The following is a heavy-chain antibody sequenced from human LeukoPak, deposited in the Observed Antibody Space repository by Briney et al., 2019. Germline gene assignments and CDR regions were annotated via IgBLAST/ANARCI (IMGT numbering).Heavy chain of an antibody. V-gene: IGHV3-7*01. CDR3: ARDHGEGFDY. J-gene: IGHJ4*02. CDR1: GFTFSSYW. CDR2: IKQDGSEK. D-gene: IGHD4-17*01. Sequence: PGGSLRLSCAAFGFTFSSYWMSWVRQAPGKGLEWVANIKQDGSEKYYVDSVKGRFTISRDNAKNSLHLQMNSLRAEDTAIYYCARDHGEGFDYWGQGTLVTVSS.